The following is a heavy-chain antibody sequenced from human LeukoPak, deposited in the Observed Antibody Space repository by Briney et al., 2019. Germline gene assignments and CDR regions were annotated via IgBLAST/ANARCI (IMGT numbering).Heavy chain of an antibody. Sequence: GSLRLSCAASGFTFSSYAMSWVRQPPGKGLEWIGEINHSGSTNYNPSLKSRVTISVDTSKNQFSLKLSSVTAADTAVYYCARYYHYYDSSGYLYYFDYWGQGTLVTVSS. CDR1: GFTFSSYA. J-gene: IGHJ4*02. CDR2: INHSGST. CDR3: ARYYHYYDSSGYLYYFDY. V-gene: IGHV4-34*01. D-gene: IGHD3-22*01.